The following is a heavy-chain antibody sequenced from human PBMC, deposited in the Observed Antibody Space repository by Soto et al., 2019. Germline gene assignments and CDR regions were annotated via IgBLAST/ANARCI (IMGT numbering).Heavy chain of an antibody. V-gene: IGHV3-33*01. CDR3: ARGEGEQWLYYYYYGMDV. Sequence: GGSLRLSCAASGFTFSSYGMHWVRQAPGKGLEWVAVIWYDGSNKYYADSVKGRFTISRDNSKNTLYLQMNSLRAEDTAVYYCARGEGEQWLYYYYYGMDVWGQGTTVTVSS. CDR2: IWYDGSNK. J-gene: IGHJ6*02. D-gene: IGHD6-19*01. CDR1: GFTFSSYG.